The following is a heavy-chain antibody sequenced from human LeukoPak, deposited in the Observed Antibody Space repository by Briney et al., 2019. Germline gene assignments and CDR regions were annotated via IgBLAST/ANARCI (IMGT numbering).Heavy chain of an antibody. D-gene: IGHD3-10*01. CDR3: ARALFRGVSPAFDY. CDR1: GFAVSSNY. Sequence: PGGSLRLSCAASGFAVSSNYMSWVRQAPGKGLEWVSVIYSGGSTYYADSVKGRFTIPRDNSKNTLYLQMNSLRAEDTAAYYCARALFRGVSPAFDYWGQGTLVTVSS. J-gene: IGHJ4*02. CDR2: IYSGGST. V-gene: IGHV3-66*01.